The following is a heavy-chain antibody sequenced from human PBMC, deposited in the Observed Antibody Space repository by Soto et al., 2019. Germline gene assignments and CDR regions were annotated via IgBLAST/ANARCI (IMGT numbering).Heavy chain of an antibody. V-gene: IGHV3-30*18. J-gene: IGHJ4*02. Sequence: GSLRLSCAASGFTFSSYGMHWVRQAPGKGLEWVAVISYDGSNKYYADSVKGRFTISRDNSKNTLYLQMNSLRAEDTAVYYCAKDSEDTATLDYWGQGTLVTVSS. CDR3: AKDSEDTATLDY. CDR1: GFTFSSYG. CDR2: ISYDGSNK. D-gene: IGHD5-18*01.